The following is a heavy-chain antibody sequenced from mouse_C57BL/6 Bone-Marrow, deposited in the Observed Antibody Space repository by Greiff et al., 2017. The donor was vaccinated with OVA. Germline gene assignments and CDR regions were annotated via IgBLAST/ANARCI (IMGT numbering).Heavy chain of an antibody. CDR1: GFSLTSYA. J-gene: IGHJ2*03. Sequence: QVQLQQSGPGLVAPSQSLSITCTVSGFSLTSYAISWVRQPPGKGLAWLGVIWTGGGTTYTSALKSRLSISKDNSKSQVFLKMNRLQTDDTARYYCARLGLCFGYWGEGTSLA. V-gene: IGHV2-9-1*01. CDR3: ARLGLCFGY. D-gene: IGHD6-1*01. CDR2: IWTGGGT.